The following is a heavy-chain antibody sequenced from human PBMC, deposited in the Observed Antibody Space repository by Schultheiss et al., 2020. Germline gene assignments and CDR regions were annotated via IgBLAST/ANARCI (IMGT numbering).Heavy chain of an antibody. Sequence: GGSLRLSCAASGFTFSSYGMHWVRQAPGKGLEWVAVIWYDGSNKYYADSVKGRFTISRDNSKNTLYLQMNSLRAEDTAVYYCASQGYSSGWYEFDYWGQGTLVTVSS. CDR2: IWYDGSNK. CDR1: GFTFSSYG. J-gene: IGHJ4*02. D-gene: IGHD6-19*01. V-gene: IGHV3-33*08. CDR3: ASQGYSSGWYEFDY.